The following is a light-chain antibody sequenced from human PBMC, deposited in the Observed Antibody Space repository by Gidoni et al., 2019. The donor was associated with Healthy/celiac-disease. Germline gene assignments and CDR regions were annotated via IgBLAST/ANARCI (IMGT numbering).Light chain of an antibody. CDR2: CAS. CDR3: QQYNNWPPWT. J-gene: IGKJ1*01. V-gene: IGKV3-15*01. Sequence: EIVMTQSPATLYVSPGERATLSCRASQSVSSNFAWYQQKPGPAPRLLLYCASTRATGIPARFSGSGSGTEFTLTISILQSQDFAVYYFQQYNNWPPWTFGQGTKVEIK. CDR1: QSVSSN.